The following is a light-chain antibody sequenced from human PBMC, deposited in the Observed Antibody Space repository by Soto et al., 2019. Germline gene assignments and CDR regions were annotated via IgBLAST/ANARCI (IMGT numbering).Light chain of an antibody. V-gene: IGKV1-39*01. J-gene: IGKJ4*01. CDR1: ESISNY. CDR3: QHSYSTPLT. CDR2: SAS. Sequence: DIQVTQSPSPLSASVGDRVIITCRASESISNYLNWYQQKPGKAPKLLIYSASSLQSGVPSRFSGSGSGTDFTLTISSLQPEDFATYYCQHSYSTPLTFGGGTKVEIK.